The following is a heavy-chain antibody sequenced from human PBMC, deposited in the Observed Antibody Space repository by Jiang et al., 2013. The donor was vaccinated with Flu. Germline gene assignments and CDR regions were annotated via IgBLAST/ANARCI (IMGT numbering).Heavy chain of an antibody. CDR1: NGSFSGWF. V-gene: IGHV4-34*12. J-gene: IGHJ4*02. CDR3: ARVRIMSRPYFDY. Sequence: GSGLVKPSETLSLTCDVSNGSFSGWFWNWVRQPPGKGLEWIGEAFNGGGTNYNPSLKSRVTISLDSSKKQFFLRLTSVTAADTAMYYCARVRIMSRPYFDYWGPGILVTVSS. D-gene: IGHD2-21*01. CDR2: AFNGGGT.